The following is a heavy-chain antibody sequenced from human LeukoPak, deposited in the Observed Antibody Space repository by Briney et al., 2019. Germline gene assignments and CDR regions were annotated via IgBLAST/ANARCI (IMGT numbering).Heavy chain of an antibody. CDR3: ARGEGVLLWF. CDR2: ISSSSSTI. CDR1: GFTFSSYN. J-gene: IGHJ4*02. D-gene: IGHD3-10*01. Sequence: GGSLRLSCAASGFTFSSYNMNWVRQAPGKGLEWVSYISSSSSTIYYADSVKGRFTISRDNAKNSLYLQMNSLRAEDTAVYYCARGEGVLLWFGDQGTLVTVSS. V-gene: IGHV3-48*01.